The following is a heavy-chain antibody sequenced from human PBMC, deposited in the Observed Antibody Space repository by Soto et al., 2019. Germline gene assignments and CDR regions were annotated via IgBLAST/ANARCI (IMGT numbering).Heavy chain of an antibody. CDR2: IYYSGST. CDR1: GGSSSSYY. D-gene: IGHD1-20*01. CDR3: ARRYGYSFDY. J-gene: IGHJ4*02. V-gene: IGHV4-59*08. Sequence: QVQLQESGPGLVKPSETPSLTCTVSGGSSSSYYWSWIRQPPGKGLEWIGYIYYSGSTNYNPSLKSRVTISVDTSKNQFSLKLSSVTAADTAVYYCARRYGYSFDYWGQGTLVTVSS.